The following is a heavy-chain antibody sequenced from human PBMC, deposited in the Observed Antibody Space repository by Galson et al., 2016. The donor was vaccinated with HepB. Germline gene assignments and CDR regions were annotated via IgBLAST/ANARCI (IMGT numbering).Heavy chain of an antibody. J-gene: IGHJ6*04. Sequence: SLRLSCAASGFTFRNYGMTWVRQAPGKGLEVVSSISRSGDSTDYADSRKGRFTISRDNSKNTLSLQMNSLTADDTAIYYCVQGSTAPAVWGKGTTVTVSS. CDR3: VQGSTAPAV. CDR2: ISRSGDST. D-gene: IGHD2-2*01. V-gene: IGHV3-23*01. CDR1: GFTFRNYG.